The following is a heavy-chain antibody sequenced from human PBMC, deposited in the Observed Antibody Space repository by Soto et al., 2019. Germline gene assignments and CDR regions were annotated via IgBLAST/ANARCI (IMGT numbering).Heavy chain of an antibody. CDR3: AKARVGATNRDDY. Sequence: GGSLRLSCAASVFTFSSYAMSWVRQAPGKGLEWVSAISGSGGSTYYADSVKGRFTISRDNSKNTLYLQMNSLRAEDTAVYYCAKARVGATNRDDYWGQGTLVTVSS. CDR1: VFTFSSYA. J-gene: IGHJ4*02. D-gene: IGHD1-26*01. V-gene: IGHV3-23*01. CDR2: ISGSGGST.